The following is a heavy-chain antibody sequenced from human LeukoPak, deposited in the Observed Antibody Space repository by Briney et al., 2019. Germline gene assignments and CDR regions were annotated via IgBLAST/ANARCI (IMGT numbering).Heavy chain of an antibody. Sequence: PSETLSLTCTVSGGSISSGSYYWSWIRQPAGKGLEWIGRIYTSGSTNYNPSLKSRVTVSVDTSKNQFSLKLSSVTAADTAVYYCARAMILWFGEGWPDNWFDPWGQGTLVTVSS. CDR3: ARAMILWFGEGWPDNWFDP. V-gene: IGHV4-61*02. CDR1: GGSISSGSYY. J-gene: IGHJ5*02. D-gene: IGHD3-10*01. CDR2: IYTSGST.